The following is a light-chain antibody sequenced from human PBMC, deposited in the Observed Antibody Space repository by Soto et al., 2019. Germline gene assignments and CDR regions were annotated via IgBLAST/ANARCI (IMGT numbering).Light chain of an antibody. Sequence: QSVLTQPPSVSEAPRQRVTISCSGSSSNIGNNAVNWYQQLPGKAPNLLIYYDDLLPSGVSDRFSGSKSGTSASLAISGLQSEDEDDYYCAAWDDSLNGPVFGGGTKLTVL. V-gene: IGLV1-36*01. CDR2: YDD. J-gene: IGLJ2*01. CDR3: AAWDDSLNGPV. CDR1: SSNIGNNA.